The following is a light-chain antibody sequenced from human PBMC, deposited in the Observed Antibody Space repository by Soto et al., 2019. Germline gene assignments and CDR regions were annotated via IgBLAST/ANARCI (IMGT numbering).Light chain of an antibody. V-gene: IGKV3-20*01. CDR1: QIVSSAY. Sequence: EIVLTQSPGTLSLSPGERATLSCRASQIVSSAYVAWYQQKPGQAPKLLIFDASTRAAGTPDRFSASGSGTDYILTISGLEPDDSAVYYCQQYGTSPQTFGQGTTVEI. J-gene: IGKJ1*01. CDR3: QQYGTSPQT. CDR2: DAS.